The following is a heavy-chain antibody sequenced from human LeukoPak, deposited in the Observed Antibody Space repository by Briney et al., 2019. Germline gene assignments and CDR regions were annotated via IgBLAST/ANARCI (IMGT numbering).Heavy chain of an antibody. D-gene: IGHD3-10*01. Sequence: ASVKVSCKASGYTFTGYYMHWVRQAPGQGLEWMGWINPNSGGTNYAQKFQGRVTMTRDTSISTAYMELSRLRSDDTALYFCSRDGDLRFGELPDYWGQGTLVTVSS. J-gene: IGHJ4*02. CDR1: GYTFTGYY. CDR2: INPNSGGT. V-gene: IGHV1-2*02. CDR3: SRDGDLRFGELPDY.